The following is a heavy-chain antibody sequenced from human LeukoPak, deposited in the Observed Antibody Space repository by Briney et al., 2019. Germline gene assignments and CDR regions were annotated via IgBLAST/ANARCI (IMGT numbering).Heavy chain of an antibody. CDR3: ARGVYIAAAQYGY. Sequence: SQTLSLTCTVSGGSISSYYWSWIRQPPGKGLEWIGYIYYSGTTNYNPSLKSRVTISVDTSKNQFSLRLSSVTAADTAVYYCARGVYIAAAQYGYWGQGTLVTVSS. D-gene: IGHD6-13*01. CDR2: IYYSGTT. CDR1: GGSISSYY. V-gene: IGHV4-59*01. J-gene: IGHJ4*02.